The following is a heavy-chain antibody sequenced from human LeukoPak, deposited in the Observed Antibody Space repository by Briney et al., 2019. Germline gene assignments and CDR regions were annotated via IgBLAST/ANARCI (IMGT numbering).Heavy chain of an antibody. CDR2: INPSGGST. J-gene: IGHJ6*02. D-gene: IGHD5-18*01. CDR1: GYTFTGYY. V-gene: IGHV1-46*01. Sequence: ASVKVSCKASGYTFTGYYMHWVRQAPGQGLEWMGIINPSGGSTSYAQKFQGRVTMTRDTSTSTVYMELSSLRSEDAAVYYCARARIIPYSYGPSYGMDVWGQGTTVTVSS. CDR3: ARARIIPYSYGPSYGMDV.